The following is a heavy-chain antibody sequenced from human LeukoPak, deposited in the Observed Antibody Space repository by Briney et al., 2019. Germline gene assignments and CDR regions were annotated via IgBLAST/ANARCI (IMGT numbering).Heavy chain of an antibody. Sequence: GGSLRLSCAASGFTFSSYGMSWVRQAPGKGLEWVSAISGSGGSTYYADSVKGRLTISRDNSKNTLYLQMNSLRAEDTAVYYCAKDRGVGLSGYDYWGQGTLVTVSS. J-gene: IGHJ4*02. CDR1: GFTFSSYG. D-gene: IGHD3-22*01. CDR2: ISGSGGST. CDR3: AKDRGVGLSGYDY. V-gene: IGHV3-23*01.